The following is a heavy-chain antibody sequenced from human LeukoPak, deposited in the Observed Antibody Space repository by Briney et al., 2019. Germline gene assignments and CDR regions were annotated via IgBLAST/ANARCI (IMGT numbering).Heavy chain of an antibody. Sequence: SETLSLTCTVPGGSISSGRYYWSWIRQPAGEGLEWIGRNYTRGSTNYNPSLTSRATISVDTSKNQFSLKLSSVTAADTAVYYCARSSSGWYVQWGQGTLVTVSS. V-gene: IGHV4-61*02. CDR2: NYTRGST. D-gene: IGHD6-19*01. CDR1: GGSISSGRYY. J-gene: IGHJ4*02. CDR3: ARSSSGWYVQ.